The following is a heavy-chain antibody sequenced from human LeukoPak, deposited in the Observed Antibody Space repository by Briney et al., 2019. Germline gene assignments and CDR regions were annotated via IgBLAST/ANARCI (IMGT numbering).Heavy chain of an antibody. V-gene: IGHV1-69*04. CDR1: GGTFSSYA. CDR2: IIPILGIA. CDR3: ASLPYDFWSGVNYYYYGMDV. J-gene: IGHJ6*02. Sequence: SVKVSCKASGGTFSSYAISWVRQAPGQGLEWMGRIIPILGIANHAQKFQGRVTITADKSTSTAYMELSSLRSEDTAVYYCASLPYDFWSGVNYYYYGMDVWGQGTTVTVSS. D-gene: IGHD3-3*01.